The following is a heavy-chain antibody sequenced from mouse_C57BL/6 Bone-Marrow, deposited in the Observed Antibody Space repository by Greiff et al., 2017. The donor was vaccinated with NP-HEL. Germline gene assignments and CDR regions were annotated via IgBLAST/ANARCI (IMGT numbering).Heavy chain of an antibody. CDR1: GFNIKDDY. D-gene: IGHD1-1*01. V-gene: IGHV14-4*01. Sequence: EVQLQQSGAELVRPGASVKLSCTASGFNIKDDYMHWVKQRPEQGLEWIGWIDPENGDTEYASKFQGKATITADTSSNTAYLQLSSLTSEDTAVYYCTKYYYGSSYYFVSWGQGTTLTVSS. J-gene: IGHJ2*01. CDR2: IDPENGDT. CDR3: TKYYYGSSYYFVS.